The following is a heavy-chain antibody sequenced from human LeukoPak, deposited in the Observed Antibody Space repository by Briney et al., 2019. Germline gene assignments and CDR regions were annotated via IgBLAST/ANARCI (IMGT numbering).Heavy chain of an antibody. V-gene: IGHV4-59*01. J-gene: IGHJ6*02. Sequence: SETLSLTCTVSGGSISSYYWSWIRQPPGKGLEWIGYIYYSGSTNYNPSLKSRVTISVDTSKNQFSLKLSSVTAADTAVYYCARDGCSGGSCYRDYYGMDVWGHGTTVTVSS. CDR3: ARDGCSGGSCYRDYYGMDV. CDR2: IYYSGST. D-gene: IGHD2-15*01. CDR1: GGSISSYY.